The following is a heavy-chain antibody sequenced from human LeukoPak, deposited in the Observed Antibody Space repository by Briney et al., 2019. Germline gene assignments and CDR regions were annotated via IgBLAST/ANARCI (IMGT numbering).Heavy chain of an antibody. J-gene: IGHJ4*02. CDR1: GLTFSDAW. CDR3: TTAPTRGWLPYFDY. CDR2: ITADGTE. Sequence: GGSLRLSCAVSGLTFSDAWISCVRQAPGKGLEWVARITADGTEDYAAPVNARFTASRDDSKTTVYLQMNSLTTEDTAVYYCTTAPTRGWLPYFDYWGQGTVVTVSS. V-gene: IGHV3-15*01. D-gene: IGHD5-24*01.